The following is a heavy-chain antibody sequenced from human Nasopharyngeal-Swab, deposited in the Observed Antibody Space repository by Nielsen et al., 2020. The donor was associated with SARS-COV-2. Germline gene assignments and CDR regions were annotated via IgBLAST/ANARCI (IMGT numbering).Heavy chain of an antibody. CDR3: AKAYYDFWSGYRIYGMDV. Sequence: LKISCAASGFTFDDYAMHWVRQAPGKGLEWVSGISWNSGSIGYADSVKGRFTISRDNAKNSLYLQMNSLRAEDTALYYCAKAYYDFWSGYRIYGMDVWGQGTTVTVSS. J-gene: IGHJ6*02. CDR2: ISWNSGSI. D-gene: IGHD3-3*01. CDR1: GFTFDDYA. V-gene: IGHV3-9*01.